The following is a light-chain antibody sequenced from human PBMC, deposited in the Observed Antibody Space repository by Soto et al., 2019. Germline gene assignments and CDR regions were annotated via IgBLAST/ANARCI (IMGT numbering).Light chain of an antibody. Sequence: EVVLSQSPGTLSLSQGESATLSCRSSQSVSSSFLAWYQQKAGQAPRLLIYGASRRATGIPDRFSGSGSGTDFTLTISRLEPEDFAVYYCQQYVSSPWAFGQGSIVDIK. J-gene: IGKJ1*01. CDR2: GAS. CDR1: QSVSSSF. CDR3: QQYVSSPWA. V-gene: IGKV3-20*01.